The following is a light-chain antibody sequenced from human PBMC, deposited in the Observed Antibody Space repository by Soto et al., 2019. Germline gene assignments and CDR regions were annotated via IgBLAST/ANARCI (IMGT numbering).Light chain of an antibody. CDR3: IQTLQAPYS. CDR1: QSLRHHNGYYY. V-gene: IGKV2-28*01. J-gene: IGKJ2*01. Sequence: DIVMTQSPLSLPVTPGEPASISCRSSQSLRHHNGYYYLDWYLQKPGQSPQVLIYLGSNRASGVPERVSGSGSGTVFTLKISRVDAEDVGVYYCIQTLQAPYSFGQGTKLEIK. CDR2: LGS.